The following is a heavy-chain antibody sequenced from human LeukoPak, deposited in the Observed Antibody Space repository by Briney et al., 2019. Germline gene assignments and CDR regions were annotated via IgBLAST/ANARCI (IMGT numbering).Heavy chain of an antibody. D-gene: IGHD4-17*01. Sequence: PGGSLRLSCAASGFTFGSYAMHWVRQAPGRGLEWVAGISYDGTNKYYADSVKGRFTISRDNSKNTLYLQMNSLRTDDTAVYYCANYGDYYYFYYWGQGTLVTVSS. J-gene: IGHJ4*02. CDR2: ISYDGTNK. V-gene: IGHV3-30-3*01. CDR1: GFTFGSYA. CDR3: ANYGDYYYFYY.